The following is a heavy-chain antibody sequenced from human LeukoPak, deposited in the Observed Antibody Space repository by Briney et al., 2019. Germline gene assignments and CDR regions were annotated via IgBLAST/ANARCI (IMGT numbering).Heavy chain of an antibody. J-gene: IGHJ4*02. CDR2: ISSSGDST. CDR3: VKVVANHDFDY. V-gene: IGHV3-64D*06. Sequence: PGGSLRLSCAASGFSFRSFAMHWVREAPGKGLEYVSAISSSGDSTNYAASVKGRFTISRDNSKSTLYFQMSSLRPEDTALYYCVKVVANHDFDYWGQGTLVTVSS. D-gene: IGHD1-14*01. CDR1: GFSFRSFA.